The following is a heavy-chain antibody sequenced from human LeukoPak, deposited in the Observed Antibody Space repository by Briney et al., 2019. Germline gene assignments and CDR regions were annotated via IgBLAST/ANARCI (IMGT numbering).Heavy chain of an antibody. J-gene: IGHJ1*01. CDR2: IYYSGST. Sequence: SETLSLTCTVSGGSISSSSYYWGWIRQPPGKGLEWIGSIYYSGSTYYNPSLKSRVTISVDTSKNQFSLKLSSVTAADTAVYYCARHHSGYSSSWPTEYFQRWGQGTLVTVSS. V-gene: IGHV4-39*01. CDR3: ARHHSGYSSSWPTEYFQR. CDR1: GGSISSSSYY. D-gene: IGHD6-13*01.